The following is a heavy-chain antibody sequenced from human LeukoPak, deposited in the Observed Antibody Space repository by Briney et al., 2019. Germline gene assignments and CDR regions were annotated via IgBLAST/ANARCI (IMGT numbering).Heavy chain of an antibody. CDR1: GGSISSGSYY. J-gene: IGHJ4*02. Sequence: SETLSLTCTVSGGSISSGSYYWSWIRQPAGKGLEWIGRIYSSGTTNYNPSLKSRVTISVDTSKNQFSLKLSSVTAADTAVYYCARDRRFGWYSSGFSFDYWGQGTLVTVSS. CDR2: IYSSGTT. D-gene: IGHD6-19*01. V-gene: IGHV4-61*02. CDR3: ARDRRFGWYSSGFSFDY.